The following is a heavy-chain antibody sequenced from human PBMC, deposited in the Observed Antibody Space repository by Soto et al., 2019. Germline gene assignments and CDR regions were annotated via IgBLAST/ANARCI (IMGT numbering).Heavy chain of an antibody. CDR3: AEGARGCMND. J-gene: IGHJ4*02. V-gene: IGHV1-18*01. CDR1: GYTFTNFG. Sequence: ASVKVSCKASGYTFTNFGVCWVRQAPGQGLEWMGCIIAHIGNTNSAQNLQGRVTLTTDTSTTTAYMELRSLISEDTAVYYCAEGARGCMNDWGQGTLVTVSS. CDR2: IIAHIGNT. D-gene: IGHD1-1*01.